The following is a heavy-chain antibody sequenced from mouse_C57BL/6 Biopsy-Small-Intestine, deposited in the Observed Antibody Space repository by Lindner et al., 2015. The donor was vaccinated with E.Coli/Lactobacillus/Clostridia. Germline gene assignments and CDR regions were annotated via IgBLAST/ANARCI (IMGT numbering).Heavy chain of an antibody. CDR2: ISPYNGIS. D-gene: IGHD2-2*01. J-gene: IGHJ3*01. CDR1: GYSFTGYY. V-gene: IGHV1-31*01. Sequence: VQLQESGPELVKPGASVKISCKASGYSFTGYYIHWVKQSRGNILDWIGYISPYNGISSYNQKFKGKAILTVDKSSSTAYMELRSLTSEDSVVYYCAANYGSLAWFAYWGQGTLVTVS. CDR3: AANYGSLAWFAY.